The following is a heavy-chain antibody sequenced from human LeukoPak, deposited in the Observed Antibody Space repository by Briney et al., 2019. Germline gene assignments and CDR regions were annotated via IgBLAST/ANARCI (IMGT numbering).Heavy chain of an antibody. CDR1: GFTFNDFA. Sequence: PGGSLRLSCAASGFTFNDFAMTWVRQAPGKGLEWVSSIGDAGTYYADSVKGRFTISRDNSKNMFYLQLNSLRAGDTAMYYCAKNLGPFDVRGQGTMVTVSS. D-gene: IGHD3-16*01. CDR2: IGDAGT. CDR3: AKNLGPFDV. V-gene: IGHV3-23*01. J-gene: IGHJ3*01.